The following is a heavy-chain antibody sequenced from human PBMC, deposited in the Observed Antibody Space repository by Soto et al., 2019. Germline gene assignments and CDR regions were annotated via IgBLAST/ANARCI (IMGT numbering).Heavy chain of an antibody. CDR1: GGSISSYY. CDR3: ARGITRVRGVIFSPYFDY. CDR2: IYYSGYT. Sequence: SETLSLTCTVSGGSISSYYWSWIRQPPGKGLEWIGSIYYSGYTYYNPSLKSRVTISVDTSKNQFSLKLSSVTAADTAVYYCARGITRVRGVIFSPYFDYWGQGTLVTVSS. J-gene: IGHJ4*02. D-gene: IGHD3-10*01. V-gene: IGHV4-39*01.